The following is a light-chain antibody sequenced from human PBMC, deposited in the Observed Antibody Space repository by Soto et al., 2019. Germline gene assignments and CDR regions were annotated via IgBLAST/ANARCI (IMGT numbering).Light chain of an antibody. CDR3: SSYTSSSTVV. CDR2: DVT. V-gene: IGLV2-14*01. Sequence: QSALTQPASVSGSPGQSVTISCTGTSSDVGGYDYVSWYQHHPGKAPKLVIYDVTYRPSGVSDRFSGSKSANTASLTISGLQAEDEADYYCSSYTSSSTVVFGGGTKLTVL. CDR1: SSDVGGYDY. J-gene: IGLJ2*01.